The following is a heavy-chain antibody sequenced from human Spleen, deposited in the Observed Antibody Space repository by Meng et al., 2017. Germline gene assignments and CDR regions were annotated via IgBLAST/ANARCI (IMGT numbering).Heavy chain of an antibody. CDR3: ARDREAVAGPYYFDY. CDR1: GFTFSSYA. V-gene: IGHV3-30*04. J-gene: IGHJ4*02. CDR2: ISYDGSNK. D-gene: IGHD6-19*01. Sequence: GESLKISCAASGFTFSSYAMHWVRQAPGKGLEWVAVISYDGSNKYYADSVKGRFTISRDNSKNTLYLQMNSLRAEDTAVYYCARDREAVAGPYYFDYWGQGTLVTVSS.